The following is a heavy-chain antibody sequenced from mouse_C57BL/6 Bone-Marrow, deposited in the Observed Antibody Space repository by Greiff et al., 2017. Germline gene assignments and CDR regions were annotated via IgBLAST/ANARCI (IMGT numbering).Heavy chain of an antibody. CDR1: GYSITSGYD. CDR2: ISYSGST. CDR3: AGGDYDVPFAY. D-gene: IGHD2-4*01. Sequence: ESGPGMVKPSQSLSLTCTVTGYSITSGYDWHWIRHFPGNKLEWMGYISYSGSTNYNPSLKSRISLTHDTSKNHFFLKLNSVTTEDTATYYCAGGDYDVPFAYWGQGTRVTVSA. V-gene: IGHV3-1*01. J-gene: IGHJ3*01.